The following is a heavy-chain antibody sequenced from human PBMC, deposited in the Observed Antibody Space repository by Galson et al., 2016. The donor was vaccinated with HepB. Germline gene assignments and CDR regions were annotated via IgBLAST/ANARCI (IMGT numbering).Heavy chain of an antibody. CDR1: GDSVSSNSAT. V-gene: IGHV6-1*01. Sequence: CAISGDSVSSNSATWNWIRQSPSRGLEWLGRTYYRSKWYNDYAVSVKSRITINPDTSKKQFSLRLNSVTPEDTAVYYCARGQFGNYYHAMDVWGQGTTVTVSS. CDR3: ARGQFGNYYHAMDV. D-gene: IGHD3-10*01. CDR2: TYYRSKWYN. J-gene: IGHJ6*02.